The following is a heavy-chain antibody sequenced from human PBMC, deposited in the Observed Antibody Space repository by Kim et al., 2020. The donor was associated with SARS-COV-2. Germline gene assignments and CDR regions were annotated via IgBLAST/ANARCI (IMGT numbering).Heavy chain of an antibody. J-gene: IGHJ3*01. V-gene: IGHV3-7*01. CDR2: IKQDGNKK. D-gene: IGHD1-20*01. CDR1: GFTFSSYW. Sequence: GGSLRLSCAASGFTFSSYWMTWVRQAPGKGLEWVANIKQDGNKKYYVDSVKGRFTISRDNSKNSLYLQMNSLRAEDTAVYYCARDGALYNNGKGAFDLWG. CDR3: ARDGALYNNGKGAFDL.